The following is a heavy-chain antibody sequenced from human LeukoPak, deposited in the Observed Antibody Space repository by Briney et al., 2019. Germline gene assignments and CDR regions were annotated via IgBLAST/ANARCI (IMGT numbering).Heavy chain of an antibody. CDR2: IYYSGST. CDR3: ARGYSSSSEWFDP. V-gene: IGHV4-61*01. J-gene: IGHJ5*02. Sequence: PSETLSLTCTVSGGSISSGNYHWDWIRQPPGKGLEWIGYIYYSGSTNYNPSLKSRVTISVDTSKNQFSLKLSSVTAADTAVYYRARGYSSSSEWFDPWGQGTLVTVSS. D-gene: IGHD6-6*01. CDR1: GGSISSGNYH.